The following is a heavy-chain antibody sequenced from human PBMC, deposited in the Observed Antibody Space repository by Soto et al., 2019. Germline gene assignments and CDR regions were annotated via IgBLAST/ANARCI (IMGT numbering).Heavy chain of an antibody. D-gene: IGHD3-10*01. Sequence: QLQLQESGPGLVKPSETLSLTCTVSGGSISSSSYYWGWIRQPPGKGLEWIGSIYYSGSTYYNPSLKSRVTISVDTSKNQFSLKLSSVTAADTAVYYCARHVRVRGVTPRVSFDYWGQGTLVTVSS. CDR2: IYYSGST. V-gene: IGHV4-39*01. CDR1: GGSISSSSYY. CDR3: ARHVRVRGVTPRVSFDY. J-gene: IGHJ4*02.